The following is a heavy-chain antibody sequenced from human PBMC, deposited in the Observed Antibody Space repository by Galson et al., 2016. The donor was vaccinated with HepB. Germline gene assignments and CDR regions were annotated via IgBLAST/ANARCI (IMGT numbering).Heavy chain of an antibody. Sequence: CAIPGDSVSSNSATWNWIRQSPSRGLEWLGRTYYRSKWYNDYALSVNSRITINPDTSKNQFSLQLNSVTPEDTAVYYCARVRSGYSGYANPYYYGMDVWGQGTTVTVSS. CDR1: GDSVSSNSAT. CDR3: ARVRSGYSGYANPYYYGMDV. CDR2: TYYRSKWYN. V-gene: IGHV6-1*01. D-gene: IGHD5-12*01. J-gene: IGHJ6*02.